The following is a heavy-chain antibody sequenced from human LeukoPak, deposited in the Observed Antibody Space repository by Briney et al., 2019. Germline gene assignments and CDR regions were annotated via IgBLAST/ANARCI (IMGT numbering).Heavy chain of an antibody. J-gene: IGHJ3*02. D-gene: IGHD3-22*01. CDR2: INHSGST. CDR1: GGSFSGYY. Sequence: PSETLSLTCAVYGGSFSGYYWSWIRQPPGKGLEWIGEINHSGSTNYNPSLKSRVTISVDTSKNQFSLKLSSVTAADTAVYYCARGALRYYYDSSGYYSYKTDAFDIWGQGTMVTVSS. CDR3: ARGALRYYYDSSGYYSYKTDAFDI. V-gene: IGHV4-34*01.